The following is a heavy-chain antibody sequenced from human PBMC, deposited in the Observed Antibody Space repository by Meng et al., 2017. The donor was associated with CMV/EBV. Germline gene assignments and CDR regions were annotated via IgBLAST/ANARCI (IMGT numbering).Heavy chain of an antibody. D-gene: IGHD1-26*01. J-gene: IGHJ4*02. CDR2: ISAYNGNT. CDR1: GYTFTSDG. V-gene: IGHV1-18*01. CDR3: ARDSAVGATTFDY. Sequence: QVQRVQSGGEVRKPGAAVKGSCKASGYTFTSDGISWVRQAPGQGREWMGWISAYNGNTNYAQKLQGRVTMTTDTSTSTAYMELRSLRSDDTAVYYCARDSAVGATTFDYWGQGTLVTVSS.